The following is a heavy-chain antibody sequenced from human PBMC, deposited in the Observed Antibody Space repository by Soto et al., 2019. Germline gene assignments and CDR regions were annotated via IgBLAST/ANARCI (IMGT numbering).Heavy chain of an antibody. V-gene: IGHV3-48*01. CDR3: VGEVGSPLIY. CDR2: ITSSSGTM. CDR1: GFTFITHS. J-gene: IGHJ4*02. D-gene: IGHD1-26*01. Sequence: EVQLVESGGGLVQPGGSLRLSCAASGFTFITHSMNWVRQAPGKGLERISYITSSSGTMYADSVKGRFTISRDNAKNSLYLQMNSRRAEDTAVYFCVGEVGSPLIYWGQGTPGHRLL.